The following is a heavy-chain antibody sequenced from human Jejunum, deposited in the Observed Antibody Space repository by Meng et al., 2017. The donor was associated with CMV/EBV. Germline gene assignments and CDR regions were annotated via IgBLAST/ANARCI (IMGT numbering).Heavy chain of an antibody. J-gene: IGHJ6*02. CDR3: ARALGYYDGGGYYTSQYYYGMDV. CDR2: IKEDVSER. D-gene: IGHD3-22*01. V-gene: IGHV3-7*03. Sequence: NWVRQAPGKGLEWVANIKEDVSERNYVDSVKGRFTISRDNAKNSLYLQMNGLRAEDTALYYCARALGYYDGGGYYTSQYYYGMDVWGQGTTVTVSS.